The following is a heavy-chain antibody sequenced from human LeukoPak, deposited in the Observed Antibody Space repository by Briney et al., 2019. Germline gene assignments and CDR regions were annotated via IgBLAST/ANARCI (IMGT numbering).Heavy chain of an antibody. V-gene: IGHV4-59*08. D-gene: IGHD3-10*01. CDR1: AGSISSDY. Sequence: SETLSLTCVVSAGSISSDYWSWIRQPPGKGLEWIGCISYSGATNYNPSLNSRVTISIDTSKTQFSLRLTSVTAADTAVYYCARHQLRGSLDGNWGQGALVTVSS. CDR2: ISYSGAT. CDR3: ARHQLRGSLDGN. J-gene: IGHJ4*02.